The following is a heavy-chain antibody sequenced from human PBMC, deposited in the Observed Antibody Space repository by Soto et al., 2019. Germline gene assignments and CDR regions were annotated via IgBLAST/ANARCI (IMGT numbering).Heavy chain of an antibody. J-gene: IGHJ4*02. V-gene: IGHV3-9*03. CDR2: ISWNRGSI. D-gene: IGHD3-16*01. CDR1: GFTFDDYA. Sequence: EVQLVESGGGLVQPGRSLRPSCAASGFTFDDYAMHWVRQAPGKGLEWVSGISWNRGSIGYADCVKGRFTISRDNAKNSLYLQLKSLGAEDMALYYCARPTYYDYLWGSYIDSLGQGTLVTVSS. CDR3: ARPTYYDYLWGSYIDS.